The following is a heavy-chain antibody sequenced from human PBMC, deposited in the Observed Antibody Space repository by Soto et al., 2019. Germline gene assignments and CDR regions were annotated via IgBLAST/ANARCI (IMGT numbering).Heavy chain of an antibody. D-gene: IGHD6-19*01. J-gene: IGHJ4*02. CDR2: IYPGDSDT. V-gene: IGHV5-51*01. CDR3: VRLSSSGWYSRPKYYFDY. CDR1: GYGFTSYW. Sequence: GESLKISCKSSGYGFTSYWFGSVRKMPAKGLEWMGIIYPGDSDTRYSPSFQGQVTISADKSISTAYLQWSSLKASDTAMYYCVRLSSSGWYSRPKYYFDYWGQGTLVTVSS.